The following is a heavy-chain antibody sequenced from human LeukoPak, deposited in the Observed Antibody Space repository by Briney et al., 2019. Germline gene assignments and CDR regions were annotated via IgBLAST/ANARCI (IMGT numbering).Heavy chain of an antibody. CDR2: INPNSGGT. Sequence: GASVKVSCKTSGYTFTGYYMHWVRQAPGQGLEWMGWINPNSGGTNYAQKFQGRVTMTRDTSISTAYMELSRLRSDDTAVYYCARVYCSSTSCYTGGVGGWFDPWGQGTLVTVSS. CDR3: ARVYCSSTSCYTGGVGGWFDP. D-gene: IGHD2-2*02. J-gene: IGHJ5*02. V-gene: IGHV1-2*02. CDR1: GYTFTGYY.